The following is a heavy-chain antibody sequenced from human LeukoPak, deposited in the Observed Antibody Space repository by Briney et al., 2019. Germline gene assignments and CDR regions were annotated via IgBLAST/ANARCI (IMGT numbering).Heavy chain of an antibody. D-gene: IGHD3-16*01. CDR2: INPNSGGT. J-gene: IGHJ4*02. Sequence: GASVKVSCKTSNYTFSSYGINWVRQAPGQGLEWMGWINPNSGGTNYAQKFQGRVTMTRDTSISTAYMELSRLRSDDTAVYYCARGGDYWGQGTLVTVSS. CDR1: NYTFSSYG. V-gene: IGHV1-2*02. CDR3: ARGGDY.